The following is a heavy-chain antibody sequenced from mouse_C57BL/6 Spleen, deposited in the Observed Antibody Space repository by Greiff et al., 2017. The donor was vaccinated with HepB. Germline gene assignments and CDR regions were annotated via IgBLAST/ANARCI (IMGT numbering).Heavy chain of an antibody. CDR1: GFSLSTFGMG. CDR3: ARIHYYGSSYVGAMDY. D-gene: IGHD1-1*01. CDR2: IWWDDDK. Sequence: QVTLKVCGPGILQPSQTLSLTCSFSGFSLSTFGMGVGWIRQPSGKGLEWLAHIWWDDDKYYNPALKSRLTISKDTSKNQVFLKIANVDTADTATYYCARIHYYGSSYVGAMDYWGQGTSVTVSS. J-gene: IGHJ4*01. V-gene: IGHV8-8*01.